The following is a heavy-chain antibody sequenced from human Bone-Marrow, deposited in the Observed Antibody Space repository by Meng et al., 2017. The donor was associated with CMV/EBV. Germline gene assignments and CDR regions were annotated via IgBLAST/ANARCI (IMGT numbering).Heavy chain of an antibody. CDR2: IYYSGST. Sequence: GSLRLSCTVSGGSISSSSYYWGWIRQPPGKGLEWIGSIYYSGSTYYNPSLKSRVTISVDTSKNQFSLKLSSVTAADTAVYYCARVLRGIAVAGYDYWGQGTLVTVSS. CDR3: ARVLRGIAVAGYDY. V-gene: IGHV4-39*07. J-gene: IGHJ4*02. D-gene: IGHD6-19*01. CDR1: GGSISSSSYY.